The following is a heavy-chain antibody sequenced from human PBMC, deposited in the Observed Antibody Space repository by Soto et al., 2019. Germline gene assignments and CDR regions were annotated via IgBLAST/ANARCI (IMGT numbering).Heavy chain of an antibody. CDR1: GYTFTSYD. V-gene: IGHV1-8*01. Sequence: ASVKVSCKASGYTFTSYDINWVRQATGQGLEWMGWMNPNSGNTGYAQKFQGRVTMTRNTSISTAYMELSSLRSEDTAVYYCARARDYDFWSGYPSPYYYYYMDVWGKGTTVTVS. J-gene: IGHJ6*03. CDR3: ARARDYDFWSGYPSPYYYYYMDV. CDR2: MNPNSGNT. D-gene: IGHD3-3*01.